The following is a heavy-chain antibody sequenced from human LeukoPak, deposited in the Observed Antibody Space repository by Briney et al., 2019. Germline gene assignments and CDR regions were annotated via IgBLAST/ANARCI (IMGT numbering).Heavy chain of an antibody. CDR2: ISYDGSNK. D-gene: IGHD3-10*01. CDR3: AKDDAWLRFGE. CDR1: GFTFSTYA. J-gene: IGHJ4*02. Sequence: GGSLRLSCAASGFTFSTYAMHWVRQAPGKGLEWVAAISYDGSNKNYADSVKGRFTISRDNSKNMLYLEVISLTADDTAVYYCAKDDAWLRFGEWSQGTLVTVSS. V-gene: IGHV3-30*04.